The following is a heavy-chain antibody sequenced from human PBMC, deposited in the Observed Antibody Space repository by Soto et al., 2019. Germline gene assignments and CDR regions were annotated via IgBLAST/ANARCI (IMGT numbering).Heavy chain of an antibody. Sequence: TVKVSCKASGVTFGTYAFSWVRQAPGQGLEWMGGMIPPFRAANYAQKFQGRVTITADESTSTAYMELSSLRFEDTAVYYCARGIDAGWYSYYFDYWGQGTLVTGSS. D-gene: IGHD6-19*01. J-gene: IGHJ4*02. CDR3: ARGIDAGWYSYYFDY. CDR1: GVTFGTYA. CDR2: MIPPFRAA. V-gene: IGHV1-69*13.